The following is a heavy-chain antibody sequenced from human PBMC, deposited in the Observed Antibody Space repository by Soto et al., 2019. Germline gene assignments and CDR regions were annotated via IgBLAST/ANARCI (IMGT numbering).Heavy chain of an antibody. CDR3: ARHERGYSYGYGRDY. V-gene: IGHV4-39*01. Sequence: SETLSLTCTVSGGSISSSSYYWGWIRQPPGKGLEWIGSIYYSGSTYYNPSLKSRVTISVDTSKNQFSLKLSSMTAADTAVYYCARHERGYSYGYGRDYWGQGTLVTVSS. D-gene: IGHD5-18*01. CDR1: GGSISSSSYY. CDR2: IYYSGST. J-gene: IGHJ4*02.